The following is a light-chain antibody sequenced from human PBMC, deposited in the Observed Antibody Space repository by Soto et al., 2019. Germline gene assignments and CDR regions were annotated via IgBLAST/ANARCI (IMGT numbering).Light chain of an antibody. V-gene: IGKV1-5*03. Sequence: DIKMNQSPSTLSASVGERVTITCRASQSISTYLAWYQQKPGKAPKLLIYKASSLESGVPSRFSGSGSGTDFTLTISRLEPEDSALYYCQQYDGSPWTFGQGTKVDIK. CDR2: KAS. CDR3: QQYDGSPWT. CDR1: QSISTY. J-gene: IGKJ1*01.